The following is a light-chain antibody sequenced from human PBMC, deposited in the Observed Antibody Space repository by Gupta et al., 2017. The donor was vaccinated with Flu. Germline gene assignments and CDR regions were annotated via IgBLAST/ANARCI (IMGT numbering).Light chain of an antibody. CDR2: ATS. V-gene: IGKV1-17*01. CDR3: LQHNSDPWT. CDR1: QSIRNY. Sequence: PSSLSASVGDRVTITCRASQSIRNYLGWYQQRPGKAPKLLIYATSSLHSGVPSRFSGSGSGTEFTLTISSLQPEDFATYYCLQHNSDPWTFGQGTKVEIK. J-gene: IGKJ1*01.